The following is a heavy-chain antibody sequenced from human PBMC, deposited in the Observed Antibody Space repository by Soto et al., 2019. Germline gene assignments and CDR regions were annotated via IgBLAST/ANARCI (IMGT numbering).Heavy chain of an antibody. Sequence: EVPVVESGGDLVKPGGALRLSCASSGFTFSTYTMNWVRQAPGKGLEWVSSINGRGNYIYYAESVKGRFTISRDNPKNSLYLQMDRLRAEDTALYYCVREDGKVGTNSAFDYWGLGALVTVSS. V-gene: IGHV3-21*01. J-gene: IGHJ4*02. D-gene: IGHD1-26*01. CDR1: GFTFSTYT. CDR2: INGRGNYI. CDR3: VREDGKVGTNSAFDY.